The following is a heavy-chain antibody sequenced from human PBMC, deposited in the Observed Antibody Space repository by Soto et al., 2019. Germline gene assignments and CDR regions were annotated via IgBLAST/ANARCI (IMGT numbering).Heavy chain of an antibody. CDR3: ATGGYGIDY. Sequence: EVQLMESGGDLVKPGGSLRLSCVGSGFIFSNAWMNWVRQAPGKGLEWVGRIKSKADGETIEYATPVKGRFTVSRDDSKNTVFVQMTYLKTEDTAIYYCATGGYGIDYWGQGTLVTVSS. CDR1: GFIFSNAW. D-gene: IGHD6-25*01. J-gene: IGHJ4*02. CDR2: IKSKADGETI. V-gene: IGHV3-15*07.